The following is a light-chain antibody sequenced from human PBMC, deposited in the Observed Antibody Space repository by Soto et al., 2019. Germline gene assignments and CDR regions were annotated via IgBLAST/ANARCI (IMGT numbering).Light chain of an antibody. Sequence: QSALTKPASVSGSPGQSITISCTGTSSDVGGYNYVSWYQQHPGKAPKLMIYEVSNRPSGVSNRFSGSKSGNTASLTISGLQAEDEADYYCSSYTTSRTFVFGTGTKVTVL. CDR3: SSYTTSRTFV. CDR2: EVS. CDR1: SSDVGGYNY. J-gene: IGLJ1*01. V-gene: IGLV2-14*01.